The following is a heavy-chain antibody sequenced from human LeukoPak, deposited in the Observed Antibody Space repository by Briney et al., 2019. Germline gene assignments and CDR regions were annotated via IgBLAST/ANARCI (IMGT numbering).Heavy chain of an antibody. CDR1: GYSISRGYY. CDR2: VYPTGNS. Sequence: SETLSLTCTVSGYSISRGYYWGWIRQPPGRGLEWIGRVYPTGNSYYSPSLPSRVTISADISKNQFSLKPPSVTAADTAVYYCARVHRDIIILPAGVGLEGFDPWGPGSLVAVSS. CDR3: ARVHRDIIILPAGVGLEGFDP. V-gene: IGHV4-38-2*02. J-gene: IGHJ5*02. D-gene: IGHD3/OR15-3a*01.